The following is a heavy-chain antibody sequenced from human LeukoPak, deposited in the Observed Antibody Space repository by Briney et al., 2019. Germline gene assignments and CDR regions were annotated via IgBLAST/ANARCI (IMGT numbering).Heavy chain of an antibody. D-gene: IGHD6-13*01. CDR1: GFTFSSYG. CDR3: AKDRGSSWYFRKFEGAFDI. V-gene: IGHV3-30*02. Sequence: GGSLRLSCAASGFTFSSYGMHWVRQAPGKGLEWVAFIRYDGSSKYYADSVKGRFTISRDNSKNTLYLQMNSLRTEDTAVYYCAKDRGSSWYFRKFEGAFDIWGQGTMVTVSS. CDR2: IRYDGSSK. J-gene: IGHJ3*02.